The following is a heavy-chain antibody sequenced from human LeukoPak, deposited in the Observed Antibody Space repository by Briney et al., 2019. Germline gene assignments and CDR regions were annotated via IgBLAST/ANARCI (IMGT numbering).Heavy chain of an antibody. D-gene: IGHD2-2*01. CDR3: ASPSRHRSSTSCYRY. CDR2: ISAYNGNT. V-gene: IGHV1-18*01. CDR1: GYTFTSYG. Sequence: ASVKVSCKASGYTFTSYGISWVRQAPGQGLEWMGWISAYNGNTNYAQKLQGRATMTTDTSTSTAYMELRSLRSDDTAVYYCASPSRHRSSTSCYRYWGQGTLVTVSS. J-gene: IGHJ4*02.